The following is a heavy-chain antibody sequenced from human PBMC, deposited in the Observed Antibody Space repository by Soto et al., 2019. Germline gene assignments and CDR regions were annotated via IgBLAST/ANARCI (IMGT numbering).Heavy chain of an antibody. CDR1: GGSFSGYY. J-gene: IGHJ6*02. D-gene: IGHD6-13*01. CDR2: INHSGST. V-gene: IGHV4-34*01. Sequence: SENLSLTCAVYGGSFSGYYWSWIRQPPGKGLEWIGEINHSGSTNYNPSLKSRVTISVDTSKNQFSLKLSSVTAADTAVYYCARGIAAAGERDYYYYGMDVWGQGTTVTVSS. CDR3: ARGIAAAGERDYYYYGMDV.